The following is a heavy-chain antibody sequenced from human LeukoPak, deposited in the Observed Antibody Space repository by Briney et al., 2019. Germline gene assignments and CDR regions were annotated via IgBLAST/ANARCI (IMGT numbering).Heavy chain of an antibody. Sequence: GGSLRLSCAASGFTFSSHSMNWVRQAPGKGLEWVSSISSSSSYIYYADSVKGRFTISRDNAKNSLYLQMNSLRAEDTAVYYCARDYGDYGHHDYWGQGTLVTVSS. CDR2: ISSSSSYI. CDR3: ARDYGDYGHHDY. CDR1: GFTFSSHS. V-gene: IGHV3-21*01. D-gene: IGHD4-17*01. J-gene: IGHJ4*02.